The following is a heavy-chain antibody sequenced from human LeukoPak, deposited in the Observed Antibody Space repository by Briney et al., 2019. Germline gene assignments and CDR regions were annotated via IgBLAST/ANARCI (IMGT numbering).Heavy chain of an antibody. CDR3: ARAFFAYYGSGTYLDY. D-gene: IGHD3-10*01. Sequence: GGSLRLSCAASGFTFSSYAMHWVRQAPGKGLEYVSAISSNGGSTYYANSVKGRFTISRDNSKNTLYLQMNSLRAEDTAVYYCARAFFAYYGSGTYLDYWGQGTLVTVSS. V-gene: IGHV3-64*01. J-gene: IGHJ4*02. CDR1: GFTFSSYA. CDR2: ISSNGGST.